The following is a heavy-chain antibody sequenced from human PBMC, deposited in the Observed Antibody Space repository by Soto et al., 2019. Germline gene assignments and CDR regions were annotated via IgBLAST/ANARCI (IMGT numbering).Heavy chain of an antibody. CDR2: IYYSGST. CDR1: GGSISSYY. J-gene: IGHJ4*02. CDR3: AREDYGGNSYFGY. Sequence: SETLSLTCTVAGGSISSYYWSWIRQPPGKGLEWIGYIYYSGSTNYNPSLKSRFTISVDTSKNQCSLKLSSVTAADTAVYYCAREDYGGNSYFGYCGQGPLVTVSS. D-gene: IGHD4-17*01. V-gene: IGHV4-59*01.